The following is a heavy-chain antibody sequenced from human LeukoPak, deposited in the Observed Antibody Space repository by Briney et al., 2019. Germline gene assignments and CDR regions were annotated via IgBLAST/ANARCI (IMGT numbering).Heavy chain of an antibody. D-gene: IGHD5-18*01. CDR3: AKRDTTMAKGAFDI. CDR2: IGSGGTT. J-gene: IGHJ3*02. CDR1: GFTFNNAY. V-gene: IGHV3-53*01. Sequence: GGSLRLSCAASGFTFNNAYMSWVRQAPGKGLEWVSAIGSGGTTYYTDSVKGRFTISRDNSKTTLYLQMSSLRAEDTAVYYCAKRDTTMAKGAFDIWGQGTTVTVSS.